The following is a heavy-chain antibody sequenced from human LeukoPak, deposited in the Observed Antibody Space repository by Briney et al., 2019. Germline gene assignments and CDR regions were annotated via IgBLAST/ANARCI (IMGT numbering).Heavy chain of an antibody. V-gene: IGHV3-23*01. D-gene: IGHD6-13*01. CDR3: AKSMHSSWTSYFDY. CDR1: GFTFSSYA. CDR2: ISGSGGST. Sequence: PGGSLRLPCAASGFTFSSYAMSWVRQAPGKGLEWVSAISGSGGSTYYADSVKGRFTISRDNSKNTLYLQMNSLRAEDTAVYYCAKSMHSSWTSYFDYWGQGTLVTVSS. J-gene: IGHJ4*02.